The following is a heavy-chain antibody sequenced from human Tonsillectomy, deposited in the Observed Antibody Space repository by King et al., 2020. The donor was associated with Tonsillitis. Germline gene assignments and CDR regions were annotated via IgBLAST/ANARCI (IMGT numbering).Heavy chain of an antibody. D-gene: IGHD3-22*01. Sequence: QLVQSGAEVKKPGESLRISCKGSGYSFTSYWISWVRQMPGKGLEWMGRIDPSDSYTNYNPSFQGHVTITADKSISTASLQWSSLKASDTAMYYCARLNYYDSSGYYEGQGYYGMDVWGQGTTVTVSS. CDR1: GYSFTSYW. V-gene: IGHV5-10-1*03. J-gene: IGHJ6*02. CDR3: ARLNYYDSSGYYEGQGYYGMDV. CDR2: IDPSDSYT.